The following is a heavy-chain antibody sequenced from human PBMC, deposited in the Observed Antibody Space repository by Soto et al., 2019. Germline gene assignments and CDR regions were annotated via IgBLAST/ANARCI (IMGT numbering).Heavy chain of an antibody. J-gene: IGHJ4*02. CDR1: GFKFSNYA. Sequence: PGGSLRLSCAASGFKFSNYAMSWVRQAPGKGLEWVSLISATGGGTYYADSVKGRFTISRDNSHNTLYLQVHSLTAEDTAVYYCAKHSIGGRLQSPFDLWGQGTQVTVSS. CDR2: ISATGGGT. CDR3: AKHSIGGRLQSPFDL. V-gene: IGHV3-23*01. D-gene: IGHD1-1*01.